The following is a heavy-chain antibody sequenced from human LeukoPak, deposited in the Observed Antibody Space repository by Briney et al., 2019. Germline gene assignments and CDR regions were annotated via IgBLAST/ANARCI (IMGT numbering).Heavy chain of an antibody. CDR3: ATSYDMGWLIGY. J-gene: IGHJ4*02. CDR2: IKQDGSEK. CDR1: GFTFSSYG. V-gene: IGHV3-7*03. Sequence: GGSLRLSCAASGFTFSSYGMHWVRQAPGQGPEWVANIKQDGSEKFYVASVKGRFTISRDNAKNSLYLQMNSLRAEDTALYYCATSYDMGWLIGYWGQGTLVTVSS. D-gene: IGHD3/OR15-3a*01.